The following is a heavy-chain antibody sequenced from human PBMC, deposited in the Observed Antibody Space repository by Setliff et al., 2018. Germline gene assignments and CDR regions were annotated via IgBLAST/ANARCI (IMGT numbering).Heavy chain of an antibody. Sequence: SETLSLTCAVSGYSIRSGNYWSWIRQPPGKGLEWIGEINHSGSTNYNPSLKSRVTISVDTSKNQFSLKLSSVTAADTAVYYCARGRIQLWKYYFDYWGQGTLVTVSS. CDR3: ARGRIQLWKYYFDY. J-gene: IGHJ4*02. CDR2: INHSGST. V-gene: IGHV4-34*01. D-gene: IGHD5-18*01. CDR1: GYSIRSGNY.